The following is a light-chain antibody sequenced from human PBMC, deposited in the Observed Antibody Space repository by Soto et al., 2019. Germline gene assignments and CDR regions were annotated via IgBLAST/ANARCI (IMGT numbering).Light chain of an antibody. Sequence: DIQMTQSPSSLSASVGDRVTITCRASQSISSYFNWYQQKPGKAPKLLIYAASSLQRGGPSRFSGSGAGTDFTLTISSLQPEDSATYYCQQSYSTLITFGQGTRLEIK. V-gene: IGKV1-39*01. CDR2: AAS. J-gene: IGKJ5*01. CDR1: QSISSY. CDR3: QQSYSTLIT.